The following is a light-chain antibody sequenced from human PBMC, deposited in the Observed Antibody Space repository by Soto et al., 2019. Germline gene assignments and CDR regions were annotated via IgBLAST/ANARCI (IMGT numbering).Light chain of an antibody. CDR2: KAS. V-gene: IGKV1-5*03. Sequence: DIPMTQSPSTLSASVGDRVTITCRASQSISSWLAWYQQKPGKAPKLLIYKASSLESGVPSRFSGSGSGTEFTLTISSLQPDDFATYYCRQYNSDWTFGQGTKVEIK. CDR3: RQYNSDWT. CDR1: QSISSW. J-gene: IGKJ1*01.